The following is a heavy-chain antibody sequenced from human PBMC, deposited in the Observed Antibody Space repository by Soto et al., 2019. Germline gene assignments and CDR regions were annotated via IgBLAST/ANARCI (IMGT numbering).Heavy chain of an antibody. Sequence: TGGSLRLSCAASGFTFNSYAMSWVRQAPGKGLEWVSAISGTGGNTYYADSVKGRFTVSRDNSKNTLYLQMNSLRAEDTAVFYCAKAHDYDFWSGKGGYYFGCWGQGTLVTVSS. J-gene: IGHJ4*02. D-gene: IGHD3-3*01. CDR3: AKAHDYDFWSGKGGYYFGC. CDR2: ISGTGGNT. CDR1: GFTFNSYA. V-gene: IGHV3-23*01.